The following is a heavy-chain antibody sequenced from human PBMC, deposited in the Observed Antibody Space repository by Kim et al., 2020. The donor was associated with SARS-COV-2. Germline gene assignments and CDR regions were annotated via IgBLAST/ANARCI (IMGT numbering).Heavy chain of an antibody. CDR3: ARERSGDDSFAFDY. Sequence: SETLSLTCTVSGGSISSGGYYWSWIRQHPGKGLEWIGYIYYSGSTYYNPSLKSRVTISVDTSKNQFSLKLSSVTAADTAVYYCARERSGDDSFAFDYWGQGTLVTVSS. CDR2: IYYSGST. D-gene: IGHD3-10*01. V-gene: IGHV4-31*03. CDR1: GGSISSGGYY. J-gene: IGHJ4*02.